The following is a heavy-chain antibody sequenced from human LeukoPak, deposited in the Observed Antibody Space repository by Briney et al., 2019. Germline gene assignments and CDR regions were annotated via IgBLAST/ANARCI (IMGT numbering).Heavy chain of an antibody. CDR3: ARKSSGHYPFDC. D-gene: IGHD3-22*01. J-gene: IGHJ4*02. CDR1: GFTFSTYT. Sequence: GGSLRLSCAASGFTFSTYTMSGVRQRPGKGLEWVSTISPSGDITQYADSVKGHFTISRDNSETTLFLQMTSLRVEDAAVYYCARKSSGHYPFDCWGQGTLVTVSS. V-gene: IGHV3-23*01. CDR2: ISPSGDIT.